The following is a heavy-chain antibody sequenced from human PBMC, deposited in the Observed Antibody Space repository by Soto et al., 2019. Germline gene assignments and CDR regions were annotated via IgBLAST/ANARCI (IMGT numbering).Heavy chain of an antibody. D-gene: IGHD3-9*01. Sequence: PGGSLRLSCGASGFTFTYYNMNWVRQAPGKGLEWVSFISASSGYIYYAGSVKGRFTISRDNAKKSLYLQMNSLRVEDTAMYYCARERARDYSILTRYDSDPHTFDYWGQGTLVTVSS. CDR2: ISASSGYI. J-gene: IGHJ4*02. CDR1: GFTFTYYN. CDR3: ARERARDYSILTRYDSDPHTFDY. V-gene: IGHV3-21*01.